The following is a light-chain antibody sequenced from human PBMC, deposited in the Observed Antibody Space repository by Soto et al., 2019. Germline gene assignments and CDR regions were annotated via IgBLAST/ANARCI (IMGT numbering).Light chain of an antibody. CDR1: QSVSTN. V-gene: IGKV3-15*01. J-gene: IGKJ2*01. CDR3: QQRSNWPPA. Sequence: EIVMTQSPATLSVSPGERATLSCRASQSVSTNLAWYQQTPGQAPRLLIFGASTRATGIPARFSGSGSGTEFTLTISSLQSEDFAVYYCQQRSNWPPAFGQGTKLEIK. CDR2: GAS.